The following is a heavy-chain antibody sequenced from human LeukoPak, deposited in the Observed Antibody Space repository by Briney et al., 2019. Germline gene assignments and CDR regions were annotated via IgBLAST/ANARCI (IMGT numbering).Heavy chain of an antibody. CDR3: AKGDQLLWGYFDY. CDR2: ISGSGGST. J-gene: IGHJ4*02. V-gene: IGHV3-23*01. CDR1: GFTFSSYA. D-gene: IGHD2-2*01. Sequence: GGSLRLSRAASGFTFSSYAMSWVRQAPGKGLEWVSAISGSGGSTYYADSVKGRFTISRDNSKNTLYLQMNSLRAEDTAVYYCAKGDQLLWGYFDYWGQGTLVTVSS.